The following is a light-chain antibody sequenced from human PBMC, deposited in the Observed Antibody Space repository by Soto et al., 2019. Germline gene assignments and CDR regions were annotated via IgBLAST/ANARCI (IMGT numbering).Light chain of an antibody. CDR1: QTVSFY. CDR2: AAS. Sequence: DIQMTQSPSSLSASVGDRVTITCRASQTVSFYLNWYQQKPGEAPKLLIFAASSLQSGVPSRFSGSGSGTDFTLTISSLQPEDFATYYCQQSYGTPPTFGGGSKVEI. J-gene: IGKJ4*01. CDR3: QQSYGTPPT. V-gene: IGKV1-39*01.